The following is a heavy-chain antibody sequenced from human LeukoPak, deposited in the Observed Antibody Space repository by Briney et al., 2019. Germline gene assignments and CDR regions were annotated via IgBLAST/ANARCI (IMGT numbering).Heavy chain of an antibody. CDR3: ARDEGQQLVRFVWFDP. J-gene: IGHJ5*02. CDR2: INTNTGNP. D-gene: IGHD6-13*01. Sequence: ASVKVSCKASGYTFTSYAMNWVRQAPGQGLEWMGWINTNTGNPTYAQGFTGRFVFSLDTSVSTAYLQISSLKAEDTAVYCCARDEGQQLVRFVWFDPWGQGTLVTVSS. CDR1: GYTFTSYA. V-gene: IGHV7-4-1*02.